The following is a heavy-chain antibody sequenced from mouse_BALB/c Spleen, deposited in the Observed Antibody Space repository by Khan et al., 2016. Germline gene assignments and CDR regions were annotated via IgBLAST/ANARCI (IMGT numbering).Heavy chain of an antibody. Sequence: EVQLQESGGGLVQPGGSRKLSCAASGFTFSSFGMHWVRQAPEKGLEWVAYISSGSNTIYYEDTVKGRFTISRDNPKNTLFLQMTSLRSEDTAMYYCARARDVYAMDYWGQGTSVTVSS. CDR3: ARARDVYAMDY. J-gene: IGHJ4*01. CDR1: GFTFSSFG. V-gene: IGHV5-17*02. CDR2: ISSGSNTI. D-gene: IGHD3-3*01.